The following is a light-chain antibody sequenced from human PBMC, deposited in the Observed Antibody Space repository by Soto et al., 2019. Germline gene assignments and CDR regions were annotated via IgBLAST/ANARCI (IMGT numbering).Light chain of an antibody. J-gene: IGLJ1*01. Sequence: QSVLTQPAPVSGSPGQSITISCTGTSSDVGAYNFVSWHQQHPCKARKLMIYGXYDRPSGISYRFSGSKSGNTASLTISGLQGEDEADYYCSAYTVSRTYVFGTGTKVTVL. V-gene: IGLV2-14*03. CDR3: SAYTVSRTYV. CDR1: SSDVGAYNF. CDR2: GXY.